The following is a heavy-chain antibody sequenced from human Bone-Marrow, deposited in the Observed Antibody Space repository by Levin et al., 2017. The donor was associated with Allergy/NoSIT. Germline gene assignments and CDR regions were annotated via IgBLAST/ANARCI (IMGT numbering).Heavy chain of an antibody. CDR3: VKDVLDLFDSGETWAGGLFDH. CDR2: INYNGVYT. Sequence: PGGSLRLSCAASGFTFSTYAMTWVRQAPGKGLEWVSGINYNGVYTYYADSVKGRFTISRDNAKNTLYLQMNSLRAEDTAVYYCVKDVLDLFDSGETWAGGLFDHWGQGTLVTVSS. D-gene: IGHD3-22*01. J-gene: IGHJ4*02. V-gene: IGHV3-23*01. CDR1: GFTFSTYA.